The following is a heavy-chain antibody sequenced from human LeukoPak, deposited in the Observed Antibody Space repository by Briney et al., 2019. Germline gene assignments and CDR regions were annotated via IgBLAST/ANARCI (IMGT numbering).Heavy chain of an antibody. CDR2: IYYSGST. CDR1: GGSISRGDYY. J-gene: IGHJ6*02. V-gene: IGHV4-30-4*01. Sequence: SETLSLTCTVSGGSISRGDYYGSWFRQPPGKGLEWIGYIYYSGSTYYNPSLKSRVTISVDTSKNQFSLKLSSVTAADTAVYYCARVSPLGYCSSTSCSTKGIYYYYGMDVWGQGTTVTVSS. CDR3: ARVSPLGYCSSTSCSTKGIYYYYGMDV. D-gene: IGHD2-2*01.